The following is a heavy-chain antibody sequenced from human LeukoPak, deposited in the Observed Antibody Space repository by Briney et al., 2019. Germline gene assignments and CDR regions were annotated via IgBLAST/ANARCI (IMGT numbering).Heavy chain of an antibody. D-gene: IGHD2-21*01. CDR1: GYSISSGYY. CDR3: ARSYCGGDCRFDY. V-gene: IGHV4-38-2*01. Sequence: PSETLSLTCAVSGYSISSGYYWGWIRQPPGEGLEWIGSIYHSGSTYYNPSLKSRVTISVDTSKNQFSLKLSSVTAADTAVYYCARSYCGGDCRFDYWGQGTLVIASS. J-gene: IGHJ4*02. CDR2: IYHSGST.